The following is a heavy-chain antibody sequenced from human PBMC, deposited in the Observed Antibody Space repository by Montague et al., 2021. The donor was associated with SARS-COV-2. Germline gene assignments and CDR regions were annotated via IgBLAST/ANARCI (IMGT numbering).Heavy chain of an antibody. D-gene: IGHD2-21*02. CDR3: ARLLPDGTVVATDIPFDS. V-gene: IGHV4-34*01. CDR2: INHSGST. Sequence: SETLSLTCAVYGGSFSGYYWSWIRQPPGKGLEWIGEINHSGSTNYNPSLKSRVTISVYTSENQFSLKLRSVIAADAAVHYCARLLPDGTVVATDIPFDSWGQGTLVTVSS. CDR1: GGSFSGYY. J-gene: IGHJ4*02.